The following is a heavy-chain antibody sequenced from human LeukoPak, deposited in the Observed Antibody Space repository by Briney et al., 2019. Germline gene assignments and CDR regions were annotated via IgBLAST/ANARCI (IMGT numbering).Heavy chain of an antibody. D-gene: IGHD6-19*01. Sequence: LSGGSLRLSCAASGINFRSAGMHWVRQAPGKGLEWVTFIQNDGSDKYYAASVKGRFTISRDNSKYTVYLHMASLRADDTALYYCAREGGRAVPGRFDQWGQGTLVTVSS. J-gene: IGHJ4*02. CDR3: AREGGRAVPGRFDQ. V-gene: IGHV3-30*02. CDR2: IQNDGSDK. CDR1: GINFRSAG.